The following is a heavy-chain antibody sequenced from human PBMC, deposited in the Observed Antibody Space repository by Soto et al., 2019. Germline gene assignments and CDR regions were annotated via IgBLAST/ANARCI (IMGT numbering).Heavy chain of an antibody. J-gene: IGHJ5*02. CDR3: ARGGDYSNHNWFDP. Sequence: ASVNVSCKASGYTFTGYYMHWVRQAPGQGLEWMGWINPNSGGTNYAQKFQGWVTMTRDTSISTAYMELSRLRSDDTAVYYCARGGDYSNHNWFDPWGQGTLVTVSS. CDR2: INPNSGGT. CDR1: GYTFTGYY. D-gene: IGHD4-4*01. V-gene: IGHV1-2*04.